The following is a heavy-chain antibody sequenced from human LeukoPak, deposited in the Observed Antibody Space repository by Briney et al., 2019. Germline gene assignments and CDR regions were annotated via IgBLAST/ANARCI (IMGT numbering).Heavy chain of an antibody. CDR1: GVSISSYY. Sequence: KASETLSLTCSVAGVSISSYYWTWIRQPPGKGLEWIGRINTSGSSNYNPSLRSRDTMSVDTSKKQFSLNLSSVTAADTAVYYGAREGDGPRWLDPWGQGTLVTVSS. J-gene: IGHJ5*02. CDR3: AREGDGPRWLDP. CDR2: INTSGSS. V-gene: IGHV4-4*07.